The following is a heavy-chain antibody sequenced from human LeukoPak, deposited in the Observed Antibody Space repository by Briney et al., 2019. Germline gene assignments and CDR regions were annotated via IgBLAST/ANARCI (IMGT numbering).Heavy chain of an antibody. CDR3: ATTRGVRGVNYDY. V-gene: IGHV3-21*01. D-gene: IGHD3-10*01. CDR1: GFTFNTYS. Sequence: GGSLRLSCAASGFTFNTYSMNWVRQAPGKGLEWVSSISSSSSYIYYADSVKGRFTISRDNAKNSLYLQMNSLRAEDTAMYYCATTRGVRGVNYDYWGQGTLVTVSS. CDR2: ISSSSSYI. J-gene: IGHJ4*02.